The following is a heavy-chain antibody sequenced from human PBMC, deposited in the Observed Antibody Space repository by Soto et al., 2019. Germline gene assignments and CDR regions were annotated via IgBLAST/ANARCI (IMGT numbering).Heavy chain of an antibody. V-gene: IGHV2-5*02. J-gene: IGHJ4*02. CDR1: GFSLNTYGVG. Sequence: QITLKESGPTLVKPTQTLTLTCTVSGFSLNTYGVGVGWIRQPPGKALEWRALIYWDADKRYSPSLKSRLTITKDTSKNQVVLKMTNMYPVDTVTYYFAMALGSGGAYYFDYWGQGTLVTVSS. D-gene: IGHD3-16*01. CDR2: IYWDADK. CDR3: AMALGSGGAYYFDY.